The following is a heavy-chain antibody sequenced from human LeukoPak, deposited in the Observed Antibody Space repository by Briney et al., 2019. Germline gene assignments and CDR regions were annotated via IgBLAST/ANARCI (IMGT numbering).Heavy chain of an antibody. CDR2: IYYSGST. V-gene: IGHV4-59*08. J-gene: IGHJ4*02. Sequence: SETLSLTCTVSDVSISNYYWSWIRQPPGKGLEWIGYIYYSGSTNYNPSLKSRVTLSVDTSKNQFSLKLSSVTAADTAVYYCARTRITMIVVVRGGRYYFDYWGQGTLVTVSS. CDR3: ARTRITMIVVVRGGRYYFDY. CDR1: DVSISNYY. D-gene: IGHD3-22*01.